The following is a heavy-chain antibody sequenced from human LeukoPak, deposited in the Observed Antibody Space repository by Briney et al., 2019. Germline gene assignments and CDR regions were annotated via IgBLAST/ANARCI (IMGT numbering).Heavy chain of an antibody. D-gene: IGHD2-15*01. J-gene: IGHJ4*02. V-gene: IGHV4-59*01. CDR3: ARIGLGYCSAGSCPPFDY. Sequence: SETLSLTCTVSGDSISSYYWSWIRQPPGKGLEWIGYISHSGSTIYNPYHKSRVTLSLDTSKNQCSLKLNSVTAADTAVYYCARIGLGYCSAGSCPPFDYWGQGTLVTVSS. CDR2: ISHSGST. CDR1: GDSISSYY.